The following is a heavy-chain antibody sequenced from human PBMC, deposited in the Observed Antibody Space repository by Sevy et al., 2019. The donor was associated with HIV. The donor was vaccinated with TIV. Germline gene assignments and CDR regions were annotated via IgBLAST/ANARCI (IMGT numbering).Heavy chain of an antibody. J-gene: IGHJ4*02. CDR2: LLYDGSTK. Sequence: GGSMRLSCAASGFSVSSHAMNWVRQAPGKGLEWVALLLYDGSTKYYADSVKGRFSISRDNSKNNLYLQMNSLRPADTSLYYCTADAGYSVCLYPSNYWGQGTLVTVSS. CDR1: GFSVSSHA. D-gene: IGHD2-21*01. CDR3: TADAGYSVCLYPSNY. V-gene: IGHV3-30*04.